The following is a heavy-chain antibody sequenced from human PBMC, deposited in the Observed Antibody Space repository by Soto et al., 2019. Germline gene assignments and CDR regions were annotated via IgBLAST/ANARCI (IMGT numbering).Heavy chain of an antibody. V-gene: IGHV3-11*01. CDR2: ISSGASTI. J-gene: IGHJ6*02. D-gene: IGHD3-22*01. Sequence: QEQLVESGGGLVKPGGSLRLSCAASGFIFNDYYMSWIRQAPGKGLEGVAYISSGASTISYADSVKGRFTISRDNTKNLLYLQMNSLRAEDTAVYYCARDLKAVVNHIHYNHYGLDVWGQGTTVTVSS. CDR1: GFIFNDYY. CDR3: ARDLKAVVNHIHYNHYGLDV.